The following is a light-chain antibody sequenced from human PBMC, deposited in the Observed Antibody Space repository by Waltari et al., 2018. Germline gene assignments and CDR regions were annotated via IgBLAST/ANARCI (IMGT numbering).Light chain of an antibody. Sequence: EIVLTQSPGTLSLSPGATAILSCRASQNVSQNHVAWFQMKPGQPPRLLIYAAANRAPGVPVKFSGRGSGTDFSLTILIVEPEDFAVYSCHQYGSSIRSFGQGTKVEVK. CDR1: QNVSQNH. V-gene: IGKV3-20*01. J-gene: IGKJ1*01. CDR2: AAA. CDR3: HQYGSSIRS.